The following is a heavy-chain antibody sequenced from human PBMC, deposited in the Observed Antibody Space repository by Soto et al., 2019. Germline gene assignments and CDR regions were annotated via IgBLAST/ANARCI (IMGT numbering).Heavy chain of an antibody. J-gene: IGHJ4*02. CDR1: GGSISSSSYY. Sequence: SETLSLTCTVSGGSISSSSYYWGWIRQPPGKGLEWIGSIYYSGSTYYNPSLKSRVTISVDTSKNQFSLKLSSVTAADTAVYYCARLLDIVATLYYFDYWGQGTLVTVS. CDR2: IYYSGST. D-gene: IGHD5-12*01. CDR3: ARLLDIVATLYYFDY. V-gene: IGHV4-39*01.